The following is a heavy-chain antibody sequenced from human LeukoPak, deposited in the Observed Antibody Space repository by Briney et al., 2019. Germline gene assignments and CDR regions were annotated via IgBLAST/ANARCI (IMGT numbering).Heavy chain of an antibody. D-gene: IGHD3-3*01. V-gene: IGHV1-2*02. J-gene: IGHJ4*02. CDR1: GYTFTGYY. CDR2: INPNSGGT. Sequence: ASVKVSCKASGYTFTGYYMHWVRQAPGQGLEWMGWINPNSGGTNYAQKFQGRVTVTRDTSISTAYMELSRLRSDDTAVYYCARGYDFWSGYYSNWGQGTLVTVSS. CDR3: ARGYDFWSGYYSN.